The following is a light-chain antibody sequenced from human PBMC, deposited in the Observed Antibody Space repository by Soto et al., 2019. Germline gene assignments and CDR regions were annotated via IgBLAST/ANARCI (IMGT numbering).Light chain of an antibody. J-gene: IGKJ1*01. CDR3: QQYNNWPWT. CDR1: QSLSSN. V-gene: IGKV3-15*01. CDR2: GVS. Sequence: EIVMTQSPATLSVSPGERATLSCRASQSLSSNLAWYQQKPGQAPRFLMHGVSTRATGIPARFSGSGSGTEFTLTISGLQSEDFAIYYCQQYNNWPWTFGQGTKVEIK.